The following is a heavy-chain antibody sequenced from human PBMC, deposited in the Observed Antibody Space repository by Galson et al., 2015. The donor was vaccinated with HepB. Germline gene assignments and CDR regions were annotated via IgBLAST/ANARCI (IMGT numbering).Heavy chain of an antibody. J-gene: IGHJ5*02. V-gene: IGHV4-4*07. D-gene: IGHD1-26*01. CDR3: ARGVGPLAAVVTWFDP. Sequence: AGKGLEWIGRIYTSGTTNYNPSLKSRVTMSVDTSKNQFSLKLTSVTAADTAVYYCARGVGPLAAVVTWFDPWGQGTLVTVSS. CDR2: IYTSGTT.